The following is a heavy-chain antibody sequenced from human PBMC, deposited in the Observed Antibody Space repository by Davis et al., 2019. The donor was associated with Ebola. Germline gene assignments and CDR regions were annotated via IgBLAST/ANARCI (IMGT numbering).Heavy chain of an antibody. CDR1: GGSFSGYY. D-gene: IGHD4-17*01. CDR2: INHSGST. Sequence: MPSETLSLTCAVYGGSFSGYYWSWIRQPPGKGLEWIGEINHSGSTNYNPSLKSRVTISVDRSKNQFSLKLSSVTAADTAVYYCARVYGDYGGWFDPWGQGTLVTVSS. CDR3: ARVYGDYGGWFDP. V-gene: IGHV4-34*01. J-gene: IGHJ5*02.